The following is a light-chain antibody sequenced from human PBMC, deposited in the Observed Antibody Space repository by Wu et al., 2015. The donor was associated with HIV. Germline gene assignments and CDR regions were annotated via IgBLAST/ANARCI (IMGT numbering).Light chain of an antibody. CDR3: QQYADSPFT. Sequence: EIVLTQSPGTLSLSPGEGATLSCRASQSVGSYLGWYQQKPGQAPSLLIYGASIRATGIPDRFSGSGSGTDFTLRISRLEPEDFAVYFCQQYADSPFTFGPGTEVDIK. CDR2: GAS. CDR1: QSVGSY. J-gene: IGKJ3*01. V-gene: IGKV3-20*01.